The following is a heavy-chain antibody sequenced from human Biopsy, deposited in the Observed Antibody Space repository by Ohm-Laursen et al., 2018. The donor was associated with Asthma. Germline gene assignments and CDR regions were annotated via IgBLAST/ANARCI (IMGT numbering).Heavy chain of an antibody. D-gene: IGHD3-3*01. CDR2: IKHDGSEK. CDR3: ARTFHLWSPYHAEHYQL. CDR1: GFTFGDYC. J-gene: IGHJ1*01. V-gene: IGHV3-7*01. Sequence: SLRLSCAAFGFTFGDYCMSWVRQVPGQGLEWVANIKHDGSEKNHVDSLKGRFTISRDNAKNLLFLQMNSLRAEDTAVYYCARTFHLWSPYHAEHYQLWGQGTLVTVSS.